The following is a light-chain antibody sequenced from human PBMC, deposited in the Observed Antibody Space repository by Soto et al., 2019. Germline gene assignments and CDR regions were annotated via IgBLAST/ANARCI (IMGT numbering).Light chain of an antibody. CDR2: GAS. J-gene: IGKJ1*01. CDR3: QQYNSYSWT. CDR1: QSLSSSY. V-gene: IGKV3-20*01. Sequence: ETVLTQSPGTLSLSPGERATLSCRASQSLSSSYLAWYQQKPGQAPRLLIYGASTRASGIPERFSGSGSGTDFTLTIGSLQPDDFATYYCQQYNSYSWTFGQGTKVDIK.